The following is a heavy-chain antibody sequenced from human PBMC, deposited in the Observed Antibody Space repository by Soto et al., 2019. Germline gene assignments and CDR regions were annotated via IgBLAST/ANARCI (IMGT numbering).Heavy chain of an antibody. CDR3: ARVPYDILTGTPDGIDP. V-gene: IGHV1-3*01. D-gene: IGHD3-9*01. CDR2: INAGNGNT. CDR1: GYTFTSYA. Sequence: ASVKVSCKASGYTFTSYAMHWVRQAPGQRLEWMGWINAGNGNTKYSQKFQGRVTITRDTSASTAYMELSSLRSEDTAVYYCARVPYDILTGTPDGIDPWGQGTLVTVSS. J-gene: IGHJ5*02.